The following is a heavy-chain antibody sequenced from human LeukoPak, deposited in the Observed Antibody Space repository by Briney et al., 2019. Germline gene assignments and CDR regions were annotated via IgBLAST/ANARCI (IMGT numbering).Heavy chain of an antibody. D-gene: IGHD1-14*01. Sequence: AGGCLRLSCAASGFTFDDYAIHSVRQAPGKGLGWVSGISWNSGSIGYADSVKGRFTISRDNAKNSLYLQMNSLRAEGTALYYCAKSRLNHYGMDVWGQGTTVTVSS. CDR2: ISWNSGSI. CDR1: GFTFDDYA. V-gene: IGHV3-9*01. CDR3: AKSRLNHYGMDV. J-gene: IGHJ6*02.